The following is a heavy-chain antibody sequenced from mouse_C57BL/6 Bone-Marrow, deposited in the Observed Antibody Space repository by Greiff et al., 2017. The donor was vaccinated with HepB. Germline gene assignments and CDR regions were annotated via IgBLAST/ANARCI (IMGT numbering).Heavy chain of an antibody. Sequence: VQLQQSGAELVNPGASVKLSCTASGFNIKDYYMHWVKQRTEQGLEWIGRIDPEDGETKYATKFQGKATITADTSSNTAYLQLSSLTSEYTAVYYCASGGYGTPFAYWGQGTLVTVSA. CDR2: IDPEDGET. V-gene: IGHV14-2*01. D-gene: IGHD1-1*01. CDR1: GFNIKDYY. J-gene: IGHJ3*01. CDR3: ASGGYGTPFAY.